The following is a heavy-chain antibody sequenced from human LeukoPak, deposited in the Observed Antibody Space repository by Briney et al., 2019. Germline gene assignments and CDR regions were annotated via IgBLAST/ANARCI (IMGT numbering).Heavy chain of an antibody. CDR3: ARGSMHVYHLYTDY. V-gene: IGHV3-7*01. D-gene: IGHD3-16*01. CDR1: GFTYTNYW. CDR2: IKQDGSER. Sequence: PGGSLRLSCAVSGFTYTNYWVSWFRQAPGQGLEWVASIKQDGSERYYVDSVKGRFTISRDNAKNSLFLQLSSLRVEDTAVYYCARGSMHVYHLYTDYWGQGTLVTVSS. J-gene: IGHJ4*02.